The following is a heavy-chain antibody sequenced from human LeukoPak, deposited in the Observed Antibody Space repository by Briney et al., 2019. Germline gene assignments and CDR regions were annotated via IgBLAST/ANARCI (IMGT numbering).Heavy chain of an antibody. CDR3: ARDSGDLLYSDWLSEGGDAFDI. Sequence: GGSLRLSCAASGFNFSSYGMHWVRQAPGKGLEWVAFIRYDGSNKYYADSVKGRFTISRDNYKNTLYLQMNSLRAEDTAVYYCARDSGDLLYSDWLSEGGDAFDIWGQGTMVTVSS. V-gene: IGHV3-30*02. D-gene: IGHD3-9*01. J-gene: IGHJ3*02. CDR2: IRYDGSNK. CDR1: GFNFSSYG.